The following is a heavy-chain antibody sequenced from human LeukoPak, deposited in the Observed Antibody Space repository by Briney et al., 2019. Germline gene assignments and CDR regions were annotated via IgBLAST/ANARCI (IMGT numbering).Heavy chain of an antibody. V-gene: IGHV1-2*02. J-gene: IGHJ4*02. CDR2: INPNSGGT. Sequence: ASVKVSCKASGYTFTGYYMHWVRQAPGQGLEWMGWINPNSGGTNYAQKFQGRATMTRDTSISTAYMELSRLRSDDTAVYYCAREVRNYYYDSSGYTDYWGQGTLVTVSS. CDR3: AREVRNYYYDSSGYTDY. CDR1: GYTFTGYY. D-gene: IGHD3-22*01.